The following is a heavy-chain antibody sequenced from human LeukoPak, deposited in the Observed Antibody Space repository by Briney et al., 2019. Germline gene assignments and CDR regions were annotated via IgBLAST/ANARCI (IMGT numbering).Heavy chain of an antibody. V-gene: IGHV4-34*01. CDR2: INHSGST. J-gene: IGHJ5*02. D-gene: IGHD2-2*01. CDR3: ARARSRVVPAAIRWFDP. CDR1: GGSFSGYY. Sequence: SETLSLTCAVYGGSFSGYYWSWIRQPPGKGLEWIGEINHSGSTNYNPSLKSRVTISVDTSKNQFSLKLSSVTAADTAVYYCARARSRVVPAAIRWFDPWGQGTLVTVSS.